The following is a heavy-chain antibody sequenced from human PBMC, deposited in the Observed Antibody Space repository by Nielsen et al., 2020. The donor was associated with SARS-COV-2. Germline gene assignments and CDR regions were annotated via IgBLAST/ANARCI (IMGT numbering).Heavy chain of an antibody. V-gene: IGHV3-21*01. CDR1: GFPFRSYS. D-gene: IGHD6-6*01. CDR2: ISSSSSYI. Sequence: GGSLRLSCAASGFPFRSYSMNWVRQAPGKGLEWVSSISSSSSYIDYADSVKGRFTISRDNANNSLYLQMNSLRAEDTAVYYCASPGSDVDYWGQGTLVTVSS. CDR3: ASPGSDVDY. J-gene: IGHJ4*02.